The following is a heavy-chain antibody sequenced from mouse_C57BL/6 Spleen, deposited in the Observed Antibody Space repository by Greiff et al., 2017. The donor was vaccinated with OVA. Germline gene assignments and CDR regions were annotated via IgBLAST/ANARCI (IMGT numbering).Heavy chain of an antibody. J-gene: IGHJ2*01. D-gene: IGHD4-1*01. CDR1: GFTFSSYA. CDR3: TRDNWDLAYFDY. V-gene: IGHV5-9-1*02. Sequence: EVQVVESGEGLVKPGGSLKLSCAASGFTFSSYAMSWVRQTPEKRLEWVAYISSGGDYIYYADTVKGRFTISRDNARNTLYLQMSSLKSEDTAMYYCTRDNWDLAYFDYWGQGTTLTVSS. CDR2: ISSGGDYI.